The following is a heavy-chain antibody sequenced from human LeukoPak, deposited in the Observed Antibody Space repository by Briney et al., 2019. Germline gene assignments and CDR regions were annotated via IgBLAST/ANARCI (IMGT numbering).Heavy chain of an antibody. CDR1: GGSISSGNYY. Sequence: SETLSLTCTVSGGSISSGNYYWSWIRQPAGKGLEWIGRIYTSGSTNYNPSLKSRVTISVDTSKNQFSLKLSSVTAADTAVYYCARGAEEFDYWGQGTLVTVSS. V-gene: IGHV4-61*02. CDR2: IYTSGST. D-gene: IGHD1-14*01. CDR3: ARGAEEFDY. J-gene: IGHJ4*02.